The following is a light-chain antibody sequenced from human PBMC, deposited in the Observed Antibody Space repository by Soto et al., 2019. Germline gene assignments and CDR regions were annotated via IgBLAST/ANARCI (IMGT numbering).Light chain of an antibody. CDR3: MQPLQSWT. CDR1: QSLIHSNGYNY. Sequence: DIVMTQSPLSLPVTPGEPASISCRSSQSLIHSNGYNYLAWFLQKAGQSPQLLIYLGSSRAAGVPDRFSGSGSGTDFTLQISRVEAEDVGVYYCMQPLQSWTFGQGTKV. V-gene: IGKV2-28*01. J-gene: IGKJ1*01. CDR2: LGS.